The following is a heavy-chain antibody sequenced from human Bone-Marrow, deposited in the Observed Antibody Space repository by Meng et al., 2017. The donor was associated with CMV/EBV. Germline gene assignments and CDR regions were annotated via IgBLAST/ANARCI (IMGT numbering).Heavy chain of an antibody. CDR2: IRSKPTNYAT. CDR3: TRQGIYWAFDI. V-gene: IGHV3-73*01. CDR1: GFTFSGSA. Sequence: GESLKISCAASGFTFSGSAMHWVRQASGKGLEWVGHIRSKPTNYATTYAASVKGRFTISRDDSKNTAYLQMNSLTTEDTAVYYCTRQGIYWAFDIWGQGTMVTVSS. D-gene: IGHD3-3*02. J-gene: IGHJ3*02.